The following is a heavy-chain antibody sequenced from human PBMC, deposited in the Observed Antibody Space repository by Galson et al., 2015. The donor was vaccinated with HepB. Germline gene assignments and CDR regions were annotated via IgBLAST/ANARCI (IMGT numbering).Heavy chain of an antibody. Sequence: SLRLSCAASGFTFNNYWMTWVRQAPGKGLEWVANIRHDGSEQFYADSVTGRFTTSRDNAKNSRYLQMNSLRAEDTAIYYCATDWHDNGDYGRFDYWGQGTLVTVSS. V-gene: IGHV3-7*03. D-gene: IGHD4-17*01. CDR1: GFTFNNYW. CDR3: ATDWHDNGDYGRFDY. J-gene: IGHJ4*02. CDR2: IRHDGSEQ.